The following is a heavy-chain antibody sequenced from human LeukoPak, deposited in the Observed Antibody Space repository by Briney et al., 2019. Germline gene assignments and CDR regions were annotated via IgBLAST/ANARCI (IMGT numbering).Heavy chain of an antibody. CDR2: IYTSGST. V-gene: IGHV4-61*02. D-gene: IGHD6-13*01. CDR3: ASSGPYSSSWYNYYYGMDV. Sequence: SETLSLTCTVSGGSISSGSYYWSWLRQPAGKGLEWFGRIYTSGSTNYNPSLKSRVTISVDTSKNQFSLKLSSVTAADTAVYYCASSGPYSSSWYNYYYGMDVWGQGTTVTVSS. J-gene: IGHJ6*02. CDR1: GGSISSGSYY.